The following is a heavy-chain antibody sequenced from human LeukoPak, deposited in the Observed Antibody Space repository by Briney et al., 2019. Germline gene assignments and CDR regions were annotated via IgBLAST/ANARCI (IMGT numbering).Heavy chain of an antibody. V-gene: IGHV4-30-4*01. Sequence: PSETLSLTCTVSGGSISSGDYYWSWIRQPPGKGLEWIGYIYYSGSTYYNPSLKSRVTISVDTSKNQFSLKLSSVTAADTAVYYCARGSTVTTGPVYYYGMDVWGQGTMVTVSS. J-gene: IGHJ6*02. CDR2: IYYSGST. CDR1: GGSISSGDYY. D-gene: IGHD4-17*01. CDR3: ARGSTVTTGPVYYYGMDV.